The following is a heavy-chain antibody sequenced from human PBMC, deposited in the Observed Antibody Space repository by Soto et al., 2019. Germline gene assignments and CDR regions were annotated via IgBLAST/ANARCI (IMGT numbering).Heavy chain of an antibody. V-gene: IGHV1-69*06. J-gene: IGHJ6*02. D-gene: IGHD1-20*01. Sequence: SVKVSCKASGGTFSSYAISWVRQAPGQGLEWMGGIIPIFGTANYAQKFQGRVTITADKSTSTAYMELSSLSSEDTAVYYCARATLTGRYYYYYGMDVWGQGTTVTVSS. CDR2: IIPIFGTA. CDR1: GGTFSSYA. CDR3: ARATLTGRYYYYYGMDV.